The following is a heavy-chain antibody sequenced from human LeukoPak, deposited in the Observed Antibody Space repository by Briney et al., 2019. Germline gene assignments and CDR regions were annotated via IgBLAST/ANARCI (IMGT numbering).Heavy chain of an antibody. V-gene: IGHV4-59*01. J-gene: IGHJ4*02. CDR3: ARGRRITGTTPHLPPIDY. D-gene: IGHD1-7*01. Sequence: PSETLSLTCTVSGGSISSYYWSWIRQPPGKGLEWIGYIYYSGSTNYNPSLKSRVTISVDTSKNQLSLKLSSVTAADTAVYYCARGRRITGTTPHLPPIDYWGQGTLVTVSS. CDR1: GGSISSYY. CDR2: IYYSGST.